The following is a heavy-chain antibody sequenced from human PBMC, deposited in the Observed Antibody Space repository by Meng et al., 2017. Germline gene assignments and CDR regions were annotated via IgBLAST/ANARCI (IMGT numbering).Heavy chain of an antibody. CDR1: VYTLSSEG. CDR3: ATRGNPYLNC. CDR2: INTYNGKT. V-gene: IGHV1-18*01. Sequence: GHLVRAGTEVTKPWAPVTAAVQSYVYTLSSEGFSWVRQAPGQGLEWLGWINTYNGKTDYAQKFQGRITMTTDTFTSTAYMELRNLRSDDTAVYYCATRGNPYLNCWGQGTLVTVSS. J-gene: IGHJ4*02.